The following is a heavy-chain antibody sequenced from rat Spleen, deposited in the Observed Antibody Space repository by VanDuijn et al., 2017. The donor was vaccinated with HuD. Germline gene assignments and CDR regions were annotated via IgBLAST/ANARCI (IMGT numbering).Heavy chain of an antibody. V-gene: IGHV5-31*01. Sequence: EVQLVESGGGLVQPGRSLKLSCVASGFTFNYYWMTWIRQAPTKGLEWVTSITNIAGGTYYPDSVKGRFTISRDNAKNTLFLQMNSLRSEDMATYYCVRQGYLRDWYFDFWGPGTMVTVSS. CDR1: GFTFNYYW. CDR3: VRQGYLRDWYFDF. D-gene: IGHD2-5*01. CDR2: ITNIAGGT. J-gene: IGHJ1*01.